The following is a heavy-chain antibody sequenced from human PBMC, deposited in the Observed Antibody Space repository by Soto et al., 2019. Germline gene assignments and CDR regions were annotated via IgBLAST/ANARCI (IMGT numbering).Heavy chain of an antibody. J-gene: IGHJ3*02. CDR2: ISAYNGNT. CDR3: ARDTPYYYDSSGWDAFDI. Sequence: ASVKVSCKASGYTFTSYGISWVRQAPGQGLEWMGWISAYNGNTNYAQKLQGRVTMTTDTSTSTAYMELRSLRSDDTAVYYCARDTPYYYDSSGWDAFDIWGQGTMVTVSS. V-gene: IGHV1-18*04. D-gene: IGHD3-22*01. CDR1: GYTFTSYG.